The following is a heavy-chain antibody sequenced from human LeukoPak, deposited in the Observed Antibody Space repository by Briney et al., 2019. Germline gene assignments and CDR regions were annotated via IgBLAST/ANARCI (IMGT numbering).Heavy chain of an antibody. Sequence: SETLSLTCTVSGGSISSSSYYWGWIRQPPGKGLEWIGSIYYSGSTYYNPSLKSRVTISVDTSKNQFSLKLSSVTAADTAVYYCARGPTSRFIVVVVAATPRAFDIWGQGTMVTVSS. D-gene: IGHD2-15*01. V-gene: IGHV4-39*07. CDR1: GGSISSSSYY. CDR3: ARGPTSRFIVVVVAATPRAFDI. J-gene: IGHJ3*02. CDR2: IYYSGST.